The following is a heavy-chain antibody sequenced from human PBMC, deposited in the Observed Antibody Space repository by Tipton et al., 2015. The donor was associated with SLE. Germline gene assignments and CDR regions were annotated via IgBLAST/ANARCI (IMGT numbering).Heavy chain of an antibody. V-gene: IGHV4-59*01. CDR2: MYYSGGIISNSGST. D-gene: IGHD2-2*01. CDR3: ARAPAPAPPTHYYYYFMDV. J-gene: IGHJ6*03. CDR1: GDSISGYY. Sequence: TLSLTCTVSGDSISGYYWSWIRQSPGKGLDWIGHMYYSGGIISNSGSTTYNPSLKSRVTISVDTSKNRFSLQLNSVTAADTAVYYCARAPAPAPPTHYYYYFMDVWGKGTTVTVSS.